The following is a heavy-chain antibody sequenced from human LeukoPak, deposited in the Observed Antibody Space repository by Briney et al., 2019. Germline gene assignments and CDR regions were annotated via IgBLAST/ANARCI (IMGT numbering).Heavy chain of an antibody. D-gene: IGHD2-2*01. J-gene: IGHJ4*02. CDR3: ARGLYCSSTSCYSGDY. CDR1: GFPFSSYS. Sequence: GGSLLLSCAASGFPFSSYSMNGGRQAPGKGLEWVSSISSSGSYIYYADSVKGRFTISRDNAKNSLYLQMNSLRAEDTAVYYCARGLYCSSTSCYSGDYWGQGTLVTVSS. CDR2: ISSSGSYI. V-gene: IGHV3-21*01.